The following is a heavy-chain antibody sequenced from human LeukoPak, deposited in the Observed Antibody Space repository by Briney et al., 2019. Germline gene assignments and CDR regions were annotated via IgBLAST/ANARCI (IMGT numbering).Heavy chain of an antibody. D-gene: IGHD3-16*01. CDR2: INPSSGGT. V-gene: IGHV1-2*06. CDR1: GYTFTGYY. Sequence: ASVKVSCKASGYTFTGYYMHWVRQAPGQGLEWMGRINPSSGGTNYAQKFQGRVTMTRDTSISTAYMELSRLRSDDTAVYYCAREMAGGWFDYWGQGTLVTVSS. J-gene: IGHJ4*02. CDR3: AREMAGGWFDY.